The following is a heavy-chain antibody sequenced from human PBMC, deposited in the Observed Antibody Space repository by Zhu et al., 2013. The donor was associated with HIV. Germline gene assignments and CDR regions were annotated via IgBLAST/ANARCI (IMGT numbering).Heavy chain of an antibody. D-gene: IGHD2-2*01. J-gene: IGHJ5*02. V-gene: IGHV1-2*02. CDR1: GYTFTGYY. Sequence: QVQLVQSGAEVKKPGASVKVSCKASGYTFTGYYMHWVRQAPGQGLEWMGWINPNSGGTNYAQKFQGRVTMTRDTSISTAYMELSRLRSDDTAVYYCARVAVPAAMYYWFDPVGQGTLVTVSS. CDR3: ARVAVPAAMYYWFDP. CDR2: INPNSGGT.